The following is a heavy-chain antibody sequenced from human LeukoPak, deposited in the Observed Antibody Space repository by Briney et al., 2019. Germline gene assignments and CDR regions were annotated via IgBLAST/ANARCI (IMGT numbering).Heavy chain of an antibody. CDR3: ALSGSAFDY. Sequence: HAGGSLRLSCAASGFTFSSYWMHWVRQAPGNGLVWVSRINSDVSSTSYADSVKGRFTISRDNAKNTLYLQMNSLRAEDTAVYYCALSGSAFDYWGQGTLVTVSS. V-gene: IGHV3-74*01. J-gene: IGHJ4*02. CDR1: GFTFSSYW. CDR2: INSDVSST. D-gene: IGHD1-26*01.